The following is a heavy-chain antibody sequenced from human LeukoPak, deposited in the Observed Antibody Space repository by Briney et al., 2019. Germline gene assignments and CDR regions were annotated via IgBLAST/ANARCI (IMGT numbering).Heavy chain of an antibody. D-gene: IGHD6-13*01. CDR2: ISAYNGNT. V-gene: IGHV1-18*01. J-gene: IGHJ4*02. Sequence: ASVKVSCKASGYTFTSYGISWVLQAPGQGLEWMGWISAYNGNTNYAQKLQGRVTMTTDTSTSTAYMELRSLRSDDTAVYYCARAEAAAGNFDYWGQGTLVTVSS. CDR1: GYTFTSYG. CDR3: ARAEAAAGNFDY.